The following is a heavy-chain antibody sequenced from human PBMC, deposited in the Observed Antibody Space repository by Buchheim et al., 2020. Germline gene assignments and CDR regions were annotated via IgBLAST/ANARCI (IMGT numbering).Heavy chain of an antibody. D-gene: IGHD6-13*01. V-gene: IGHV3-48*01. J-gene: IGHJ6*02. CDR1: GFTFSSYS. Sequence: EVQLVESGGGLVQPGGSLRLSCAASGFTFSSYSMNWVRQAPGKGLEWVSYISSSSSTIYYADSVKGRFTISRDNAKNSLYLQMNSLRAEDTAVYYCAKGSSCSWYGSYYYGMDVWGQGTT. CDR3: AKGSSCSWYGSYYYGMDV. CDR2: ISSSSSTI.